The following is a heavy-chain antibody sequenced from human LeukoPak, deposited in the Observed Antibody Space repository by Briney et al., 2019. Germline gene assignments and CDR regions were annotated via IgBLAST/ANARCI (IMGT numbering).Heavy chain of an antibody. CDR2: IRYDGSNK. V-gene: IGHV3-30*02. D-gene: IGHD5-18*01. Sequence: GGSLRLSCAASGFTFSSYGMHWVRQAPGKGLEWVAFIRYDGSNKYYADSVKGRFTISRDNSKNTLYLQMNSLRAEDTAVYYCAKTDSPIYYYMDVWGKGTTVTVSS. CDR3: AKTDSPIYYYMDV. CDR1: GFTFSSYG. J-gene: IGHJ6*03.